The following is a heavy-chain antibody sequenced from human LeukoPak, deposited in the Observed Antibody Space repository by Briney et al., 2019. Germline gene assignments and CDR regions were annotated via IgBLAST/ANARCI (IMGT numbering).Heavy chain of an antibody. CDR2: INPNSGGT. CDR1: GYTFTGYY. D-gene: IGHD6-19*01. Sequence: ASVKVSCKASGYTFTGYYMHWVRQAPGQGPEWMGWINPNSGGTNYAQKFQGRVTMTRDTSISTAYMELSRLRSDDTAVYYCARVQWLVTGGFDYWGQGTLVTVSS. J-gene: IGHJ4*02. CDR3: ARVQWLVTGGFDY. V-gene: IGHV1-2*02.